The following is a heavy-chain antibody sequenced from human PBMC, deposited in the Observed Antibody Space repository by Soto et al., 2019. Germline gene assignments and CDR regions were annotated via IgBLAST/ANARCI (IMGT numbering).Heavy chain of an antibody. CDR1: GYTFTSYY. Sequence: ASVKVSCKASGYTFTSYYMHWVRQDPGQGLEWMGIINPSGGSTSYAQKLQGRVTMTTDTSTSTAYMELRSLRSDDTAVYYCAREVVITRENWFDPWGQGTLVTVSS. V-gene: IGHV1-46*01. CDR2: INPSGGST. CDR3: AREVVITRENWFDP. D-gene: IGHD3-22*01. J-gene: IGHJ5*02.